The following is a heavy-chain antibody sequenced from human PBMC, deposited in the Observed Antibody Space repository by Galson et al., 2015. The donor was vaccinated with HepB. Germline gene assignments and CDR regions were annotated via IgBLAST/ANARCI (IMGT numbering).Heavy chain of an antibody. D-gene: IGHD4-11*01. V-gene: IGHV3-49*04. Sequence: SLRLSCASSGFTFGDYAMNWVRQAPGKGLEWVAFIRTETYGGTTEYAASVKGRFTIFRDDSNSIAYLQMNSLRDEDTAVYYCARAAFGSNSYWYFDLWGRGTLVTVSS. CDR1: GFTFGDYA. J-gene: IGHJ2*01. CDR3: ARAAFGSNSYWYFDL. CDR2: IRTETYGGTT.